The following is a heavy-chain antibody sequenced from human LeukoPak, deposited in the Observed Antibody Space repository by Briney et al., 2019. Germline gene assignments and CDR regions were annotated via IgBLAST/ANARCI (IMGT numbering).Heavy chain of an antibody. Sequence: PSETLSLTCTVYGGSFSGYYWSWVRQAPGKGLEWVSAISGSGGSTYYADSVKGRFTISRDNSKNTLYLQMNSLRAEDTAVYYCAKDTRGFGDPKRPPFDYWGQGTLVTVSS. CDR2: ISGSGGST. J-gene: IGHJ4*02. CDR3: AKDTRGFGDPKRPPFDY. CDR1: GGSFSGYY. V-gene: IGHV3-23*01. D-gene: IGHD3-10*01.